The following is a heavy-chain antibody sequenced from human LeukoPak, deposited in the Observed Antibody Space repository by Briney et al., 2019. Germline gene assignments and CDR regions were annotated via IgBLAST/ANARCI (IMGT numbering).Heavy chain of an antibody. J-gene: IGHJ1*01. D-gene: IGHD2-2*02. CDR2: IGWSGGSI. CDR1: GFTFDDYA. V-gene: IGHV3-9*01. Sequence: GGSLRLSCAASGFTFDDYAMHWVRQVPGKGLEWVSGIGWSGGSINYADSVKGRFTISRDNAKNTLYLQMDSLRAEDTAVYYCAKGPAAITPLSAEYFQHWGQGTLVTVSS. CDR3: AKGPAAITPLSAEYFQH.